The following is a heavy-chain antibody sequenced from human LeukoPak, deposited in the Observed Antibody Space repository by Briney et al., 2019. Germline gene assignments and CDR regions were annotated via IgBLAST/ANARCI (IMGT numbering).Heavy chain of an antibody. V-gene: IGHV4-59*08. CDR2: IYYSGST. D-gene: IGHD3-22*01. CDR1: GECFSGYY. J-gene: IGHJ4*02. CDR3: ARASYSYDINGWVPFDY. Sequence: SETLSLTCAVYGECFSGYYWTWIRQPPGKGLECIGYIYYSGSTNYNPSLKSRVTISGDTSKNQFSLRLSSVTAADTAVYYCARASYSYDINGWVPFDYWGQGTLVTVSS.